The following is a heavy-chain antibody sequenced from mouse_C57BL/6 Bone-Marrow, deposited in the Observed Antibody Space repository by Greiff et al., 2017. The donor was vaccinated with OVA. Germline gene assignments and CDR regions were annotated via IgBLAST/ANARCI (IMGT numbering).Heavy chain of an antibody. CDR3: ARGGYYYGSSWYFDV. CDR2: IYPRSGNT. J-gene: IGHJ1*03. V-gene: IGHV1-81*01. CDR1: GYTFTSYG. D-gene: IGHD1-1*01. Sequence: QVQLKESGAELARPGASVKLSCKASGYTFTSYGISWVKQRTGQGLEWIGEIYPRSGNTYYNEKFKGKATLTAEKSSSTAYMELRSLTSEDSAVYFCARGGYYYGSSWYFDVWGTGTTVTVSS.